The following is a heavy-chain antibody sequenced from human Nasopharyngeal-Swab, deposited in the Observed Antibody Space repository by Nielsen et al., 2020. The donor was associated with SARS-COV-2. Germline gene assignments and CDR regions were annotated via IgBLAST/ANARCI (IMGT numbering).Heavy chain of an antibody. CDR3: TRDQGGGDPYDS. J-gene: IGHJ4*02. V-gene: IGHV1-46*01. CDR2: IDPFSGST. D-gene: IGHD2-21*02. CDR1: GFTFTSYY. Sequence: ASVQVSCKASGFTFTSYYFNWVRQAPGQGLEWMGMIDPFSGSTSYAQRFQGRITVTRDTSTSTVFMEVRSLTSEDTAVYYCTRDQGGGDPYDSWGQGTLVTVSS.